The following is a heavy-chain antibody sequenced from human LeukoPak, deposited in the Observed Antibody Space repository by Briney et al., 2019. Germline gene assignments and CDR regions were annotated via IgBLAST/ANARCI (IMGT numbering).Heavy chain of an antibody. CDR3: AKGFWVVTATYYFDY. D-gene: IGHD2-21*02. J-gene: IGHJ4*02. CDR2: ISGSGGRT. V-gene: IGHV3-23*01. Sequence: GGSLRLSCAVSGITLSNYGMSWVRQAPGKGLEWVAGISGSGGRTNYADAVKGRFTISRDNAKNTLYLQMNSLRAEDTAVYYCAKGFWVVTATYYFDYWGQGTLVTVSS. CDR1: GITLSNYG.